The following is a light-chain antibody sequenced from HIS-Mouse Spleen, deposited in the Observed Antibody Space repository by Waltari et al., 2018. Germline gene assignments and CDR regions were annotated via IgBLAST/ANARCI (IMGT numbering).Light chain of an antibody. J-gene: IGLJ3*02. Sequence: QSALTQPASASGSPGQSITISCTGTSSDVGGHNYVSWYQQHPGKAPKLMIYDVSNRPSGVSNRFSGSKSGNTASLTISRLQAEDEADYYCSSYTSSSTWVFGGGTKLTVL. CDR1: SSDVGGHNY. V-gene: IGLV2-14*03. CDR3: SSYTSSSTWV. CDR2: DVS.